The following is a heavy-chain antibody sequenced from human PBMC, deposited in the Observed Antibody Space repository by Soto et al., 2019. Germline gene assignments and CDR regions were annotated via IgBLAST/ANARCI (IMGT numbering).Heavy chain of an antibody. V-gene: IGHV4-39*01. D-gene: IGHD6-19*01. CDR3: AIPSVAGYFDY. CDR1: GGSISSSSYY. CDR2: IYYSGST. Sequence: QLQLQESGPGLVKPSETLSLTCTVSGGSISSSSYYWGWIRQPPGKGLEWIGSIYYSGSTYYNPSLKSRVNISVATSKNQFSLKLSSVTAAHTAVYYCAIPSVAGYFDYWGQGSLVTVSS. J-gene: IGHJ4*02.